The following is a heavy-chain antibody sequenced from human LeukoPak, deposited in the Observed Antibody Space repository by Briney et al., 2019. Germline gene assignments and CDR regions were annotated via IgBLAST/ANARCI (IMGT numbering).Heavy chain of an antibody. Sequence: SETQSLTCTVSGGSISRYYWSWIRQPPGKGLEWIGYIYYSGSTNYNPSLKSRVTISVDTSKNQFSLKLSSVTAADTAVYYCASYGVGFNYWGQGTLVTVSS. J-gene: IGHJ4*02. CDR3: ASYGVGFNY. D-gene: IGHD4-17*01. CDR2: IYYSGST. V-gene: IGHV4-59*08. CDR1: GGSISRYY.